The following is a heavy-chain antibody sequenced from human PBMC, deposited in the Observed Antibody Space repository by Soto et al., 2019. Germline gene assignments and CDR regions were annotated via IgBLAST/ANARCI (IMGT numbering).Heavy chain of an antibody. CDR1: GFTFSSYA. D-gene: IGHD3-9*01. CDR2: ISGTGRVT. V-gene: IGHV3-23*01. CDR3: PKDVHYDIVTGIEYFDH. J-gene: IGHJ1*01. Sequence: EVHLLESGGGLVQPGASLKISCAVSGFTFSSYAMSWVRQAPGKGLEWVSGISGTGRVTNYAESVKGRFTISRDNPKNTLSLEMKSLRAEDTAVYYCPKDVHYDIVTGIEYFDHWGQGTLVTVSS.